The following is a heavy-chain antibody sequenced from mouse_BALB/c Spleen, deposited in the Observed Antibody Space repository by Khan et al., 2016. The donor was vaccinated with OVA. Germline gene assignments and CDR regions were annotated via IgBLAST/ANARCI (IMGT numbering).Heavy chain of an antibody. J-gene: IGHJ2*01. CDR2: IDPANAQT. CDR1: GFIIQDYY. Sequence: VQLQQSGAELARPGASVKLSCTASGFIIQDYYIHWVKQRPEQGLEWIGWIDPANAQTDYAPKFQGKATLAADTSSNTAYLHLTSLTSEDTAVYYCNAGGNFLWGQGTTLTVSS. V-gene: IGHV14-4*02. CDR3: NAGGNFL. D-gene: IGHD2-1*01.